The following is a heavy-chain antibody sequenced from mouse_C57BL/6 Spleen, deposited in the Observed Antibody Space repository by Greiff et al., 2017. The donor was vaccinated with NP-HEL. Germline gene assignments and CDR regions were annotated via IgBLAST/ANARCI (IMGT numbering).Heavy chain of an antibody. J-gene: IGHJ2*01. Sequence: EVKLVESGGDLVKPGGSLKLSCAASGFTFSSYGMSWVRQTPDKRLELVATISSGGSYTYYPDSVKGRFTIYRDNAKNTLYLQMSSLKSEDTAMYYCARPMGFDYWGQGTTLTVSS. CDR1: GFTFSSYG. D-gene: IGHD1-1*02. CDR2: ISSGGSYT. CDR3: ARPMGFDY. V-gene: IGHV5-6*01.